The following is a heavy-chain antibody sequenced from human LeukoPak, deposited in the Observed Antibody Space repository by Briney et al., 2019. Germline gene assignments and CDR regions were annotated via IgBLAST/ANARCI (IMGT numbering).Heavy chain of an antibody. CDR2: INPSGTTA. V-gene: IGHV3-48*03. CDR1: GFIFSNYE. Sequence: GGSLRLSCEGSGFIFSNYEMNWVRQAPGKGLEWISYINPSGTTAYYADSVKGRFTISRDNAQNSMYLQMNSLRAEDTALYYCARDVGGIFQWFYFDHWGQGTLVSVSS. J-gene: IGHJ4*02. CDR3: ARDVGGIFQWFYFDH. D-gene: IGHD3-10*01.